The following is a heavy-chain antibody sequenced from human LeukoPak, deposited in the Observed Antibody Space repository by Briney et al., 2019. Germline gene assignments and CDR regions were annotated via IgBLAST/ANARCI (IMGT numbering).Heavy chain of an antibody. V-gene: IGHV3-30-3*01. J-gene: IGHJ4*02. CDR3: AREKVVLLWFGELSC. Sequence: PGRSLRLSCAASGFTFSSYAMHWVRQAPGTGLEWVAVISYDGSNKYYADSVKGRFTISRDNSKNTLYLQMNSLRAEDTAVYYCAREKVVLLWFGELSCWGQGTLVTVSS. CDR1: GFTFSSYA. D-gene: IGHD3-10*01. CDR2: ISYDGSNK.